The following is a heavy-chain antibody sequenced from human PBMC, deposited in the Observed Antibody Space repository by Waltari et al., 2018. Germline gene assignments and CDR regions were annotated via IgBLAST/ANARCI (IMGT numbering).Heavy chain of an antibody. V-gene: IGHV3-15*01. CDR1: GFTFSNAW. J-gene: IGHJ4*02. CDR3: TTDRRGYSGDDRDDDGDYDGVY. CDR2: IKSKTDGGTT. Sequence: EVQLVESGGGLVKPVGSLSLSCAASGFTFSNAWMSWVRQAPGKGLEWVGRIKSKTDGGTTDYAATVKGRFTISRDDSKNTLYLEMNSLKTEDTAVYYCTTDRRGYSGDDRDDDGDYDGVYWGQGTLVTVSS. D-gene: IGHD5-12*01.